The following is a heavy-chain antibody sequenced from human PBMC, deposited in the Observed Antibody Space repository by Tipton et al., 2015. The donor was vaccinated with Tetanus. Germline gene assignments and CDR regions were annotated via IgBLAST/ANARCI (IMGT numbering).Heavy chain of an antibody. CDR2: IKQDGSEK. Sequence: SLRLSCAASGFTFDKNWMTWVRQAPGKGLEWVANIKQDGSEKYYLDSVKGRFSISRDNAKNSLYLQMNSLRAEDTAVYYCASRPPRERYFGVFDYWGQGALVTVSS. V-gene: IGHV3-7*01. CDR3: ASRPPRERYFGVFDY. J-gene: IGHJ4*02. D-gene: IGHD4-17*01. CDR1: GFTFDKNW.